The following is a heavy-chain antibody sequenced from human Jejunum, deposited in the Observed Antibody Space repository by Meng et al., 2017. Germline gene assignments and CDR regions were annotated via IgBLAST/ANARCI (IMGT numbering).Heavy chain of an antibody. D-gene: IGHD1-14*01. CDR2: VWPSGAT. CDR1: GVSTTAPFY. V-gene: IGHV4-4*02. Sequence: HVQWQEAGPGLVKPSGTLSLTCTVSGVSTTAPFYWTWIRQAPGKGLEWIGEVWPSGATYYNPSLSSRITISIDTSNNQFSLEVAFLTAADTAVYYCARAIRERYFDSWGQGTLVTVSS. J-gene: IGHJ4*02. CDR3: ARAIRERYFDS.